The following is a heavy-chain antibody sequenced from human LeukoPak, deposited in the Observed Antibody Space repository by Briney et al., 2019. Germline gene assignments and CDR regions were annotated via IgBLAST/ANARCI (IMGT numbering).Heavy chain of an antibody. CDR2: ISGSGSNT. CDR3: ARVHWGY. CDR1: GFTFSSNA. D-gene: IGHD3-16*01. V-gene: IGHV3-23*01. Sequence: GGSLRLSCAVSGFTFSSNAMSWVRQAPGKGLKWVSGISGSGSNTYYADSVKGRFTISRDNSKNTLYLQMNSLRAEDTAVYYCARVHWGYWGQGTLVTVSS. J-gene: IGHJ4*02.